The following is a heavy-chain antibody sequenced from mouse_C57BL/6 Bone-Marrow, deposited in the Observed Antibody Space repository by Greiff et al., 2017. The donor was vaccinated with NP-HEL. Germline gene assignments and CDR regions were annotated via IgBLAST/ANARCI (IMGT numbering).Heavy chain of an antibody. CDR3: AKCLITTVVGGWYFDV. CDR2: INPNNGGT. Sequence: EVQLQQSGPELVKPGASVKMSCKASGYTFTDYNMHWVKQSHGKSLEWIGYINPNNGGTSYNQKFKGKATLTVNKSSSTAYMELRSLTSEDSAVYYCAKCLITTVVGGWYFDVWGTGTTVTVSS. CDR1: GYTFTDYN. D-gene: IGHD1-1*01. V-gene: IGHV1-22*01. J-gene: IGHJ1*03.